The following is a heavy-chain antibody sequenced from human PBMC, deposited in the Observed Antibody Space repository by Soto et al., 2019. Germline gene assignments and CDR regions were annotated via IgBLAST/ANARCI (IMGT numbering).Heavy chain of an antibody. Sequence: SCAASGFTFSSYAMSWVRQAPGKGLEWVSAISGSGGSTYYADSVKGRFTISRDNSKNTLYLQMNSLRAEDTAVYYCAKGHSSGWESDIWGQGTMVTVSS. V-gene: IGHV3-23*01. D-gene: IGHD6-19*01. CDR3: AKGHSSGWESDI. CDR1: GFTFSSYA. J-gene: IGHJ3*02. CDR2: ISGSGGST.